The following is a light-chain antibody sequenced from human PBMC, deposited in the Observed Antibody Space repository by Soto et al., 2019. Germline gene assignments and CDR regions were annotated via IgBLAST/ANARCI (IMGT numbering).Light chain of an antibody. CDR3: QQYKDWPPVT. CDR2: GAS. Sequence: EILLTQSPATLSVSPGEGVTLSCRASESVSNNLAWYQHKPGQPPRLLIYGASTRATGIPARFSGSGSWTQFTLTISSLQSEDFAIYYCQQYKDWPPVTFGPGTKGEIK. J-gene: IGKJ3*01. V-gene: IGKV3-15*01. CDR1: ESVSNN.